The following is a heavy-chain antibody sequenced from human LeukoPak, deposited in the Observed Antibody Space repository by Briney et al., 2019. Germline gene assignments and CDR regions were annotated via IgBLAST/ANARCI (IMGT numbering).Heavy chain of an antibody. Sequence: SETLSLTCSVSGGSISSSSHYWGWIRQPPGKGLEWIGHIFSSGTTYYNPSLQSRVTISADTSKNQFSLKVNSVSAAVTAVYYCARRNSGWPFDWWGPGSLVTVSS. D-gene: IGHD6-19*01. CDR2: IFSSGTT. J-gene: IGHJ4*02. V-gene: IGHV4-39*01. CDR1: GGSISSSSHY. CDR3: ARRNSGWPFDW.